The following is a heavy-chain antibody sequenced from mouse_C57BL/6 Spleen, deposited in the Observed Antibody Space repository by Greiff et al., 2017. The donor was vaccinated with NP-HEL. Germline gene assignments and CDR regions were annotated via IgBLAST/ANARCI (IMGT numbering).Heavy chain of an antibody. CDR3: ARGGSSYAYWYFDV. V-gene: IGHV2-6*03. CDR1: GFSLTSYG. Sequence: VKLVESGPGLVAPSQSLSITCTVSGFSLTSYGVHWVRQPPGKGLEWLVVIWSDGSTTYNSALKSRLSISKDNSKSQVFLKMNSLQTDDTAMYYCARGGSSYAYWYFDVWGTGTTVTVSS. D-gene: IGHD1-1*01. CDR2: IWSDGST. J-gene: IGHJ1*03.